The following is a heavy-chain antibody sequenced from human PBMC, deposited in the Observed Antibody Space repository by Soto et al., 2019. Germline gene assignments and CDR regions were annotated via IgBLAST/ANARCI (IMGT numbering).Heavy chain of an antibody. CDR3: ARGRGSSWYVFDY. J-gene: IGHJ4*02. CDR1: GFTFSSYS. V-gene: IGHV3-21*01. CDR2: ISSSSSYI. D-gene: IGHD6-13*01. Sequence: GGSLRLSCAASGFTFSSYSMNWVRQAPGKGLEWVSSISSSSSYIYYADSVKGRFTISRDNAKNSLYLQMNSLRAEDTAVYYCARGRGSSWYVFDYWGQGTLVTV.